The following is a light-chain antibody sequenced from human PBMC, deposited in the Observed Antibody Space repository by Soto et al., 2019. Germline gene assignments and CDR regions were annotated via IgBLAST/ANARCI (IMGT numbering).Light chain of an antibody. CDR2: EVS. V-gene: IGLV2-23*02. Sequence: QSALTQPASVSGSPGQSITISCTGTSSDVGSYNLVSWYQQHPGKAPKLMIYEVSKRPSGVSNRFSGSKSDNTASLTISGLQAEDEADYYCCSYAGSSTWVFGGGTKLTVL. J-gene: IGLJ3*02. CDR3: CSYAGSSTWV. CDR1: SSDVGSYNL.